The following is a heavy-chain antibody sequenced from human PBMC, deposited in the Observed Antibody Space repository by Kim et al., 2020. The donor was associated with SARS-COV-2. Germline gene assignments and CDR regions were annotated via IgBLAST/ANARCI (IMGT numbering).Heavy chain of an antibody. Sequence: SETLSLTCTVSGYSISSGDYWGWIRQPPGKGLEWIGSIYHSGRTYYNPSLKSRVTISIDTSNNQFSLRLNSVTAADTAVYYCTSKYYYDSSGYYYADWWGQGTLVTVSS. CDR2: IYHSGRT. J-gene: IGHJ4*02. CDR3: TSKYYYDSSGYYYADW. CDR1: GYSISSGDY. V-gene: IGHV4-38-2*02. D-gene: IGHD3-22*01.